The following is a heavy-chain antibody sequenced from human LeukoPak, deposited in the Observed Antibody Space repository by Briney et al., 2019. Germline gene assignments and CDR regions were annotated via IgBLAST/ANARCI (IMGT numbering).Heavy chain of an antibody. V-gene: IGHV1-69*13. Sequence: SVTVSCKASGGTFTSYAISWVRQAPGQGLEWMGGIIPILGTANYPEKFQGRVTITADESTTTAYMELSSLKSEDTAVYYCARVQTGTTVWGQGTLVTVSS. J-gene: IGHJ4*02. CDR3: ARVQTGTTV. CDR2: IIPILGTA. CDR1: GGTFTSYA. D-gene: IGHD1-1*01.